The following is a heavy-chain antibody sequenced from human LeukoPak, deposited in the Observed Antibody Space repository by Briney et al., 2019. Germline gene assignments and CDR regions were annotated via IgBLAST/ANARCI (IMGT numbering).Heavy chain of an antibody. Sequence: GGSLRLSCAASGFTFSSYDMNWVRQAPGKGLEWVSYISSSGTTIYYADSVKGRFTISRDNAKNSLYLQMNSLRAEDTAVYYCARMHSSGLFDYWGQGTLVTVSS. CDR2: ISSSGTTI. CDR3: ARMHSSGLFDY. D-gene: IGHD6-19*01. V-gene: IGHV3-48*03. CDR1: GFTFSSYD. J-gene: IGHJ4*02.